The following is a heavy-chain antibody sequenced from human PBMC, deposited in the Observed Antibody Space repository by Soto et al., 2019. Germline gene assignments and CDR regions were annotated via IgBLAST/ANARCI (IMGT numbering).Heavy chain of an antibody. CDR2: IYYSGST. D-gene: IGHD3-10*01. CDR3: ASNSRILWFGELFPEGVYYYYYGMDV. CDR1: GGSVSSGIYY. Sequence: SETLSLTCTVSGGSVSSGIYYWSWIRQPPGKGLEWIGYIYYSGSTNYNPSLKSRVTISVDTSKNQFSLKLSSVTAADTAVYYCASNSRILWFGELFPEGVYYYYYGMDVWGQGTTVTVSS. V-gene: IGHV4-61*01. J-gene: IGHJ6*02.